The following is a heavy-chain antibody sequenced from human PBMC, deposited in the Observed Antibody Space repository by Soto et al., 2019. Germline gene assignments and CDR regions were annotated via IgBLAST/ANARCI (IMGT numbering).Heavy chain of an antibody. J-gene: IGHJ3*02. CDR3: AKQGGAYDYIWGSYRPVGLIDAFDI. Sequence: GGSLRLSCAASGFTFSSYAMSWVRQAPGKGLEWVSAISGSGGSTYYADSVKGRFTISRDNSKNTLYLQMNSLRAEDTAVYYCAKQGGAYDYIWGSYRPVGLIDAFDIWGQGTMVTVSS. CDR1: GFTFSSYA. V-gene: IGHV3-23*01. CDR2: ISGSGGST. D-gene: IGHD3-16*02.